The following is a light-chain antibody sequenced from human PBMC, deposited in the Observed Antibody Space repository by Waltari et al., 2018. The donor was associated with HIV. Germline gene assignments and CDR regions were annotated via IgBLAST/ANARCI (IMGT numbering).Light chain of an antibody. J-gene: IGLJ1*01. CDR1: SSAAGGYNS. Sequence: QSALTHPPSVTGSPGPSITPSCTGTSSAAGGYNSVSWYQLHPGKAPKLMIYAFSNRPSGVSNRFSGSKSDNTASLTISGLQAEDEADYYCSSYTSTSTVYVFGTGTEVTVL. CDR2: AFS. CDR3: SSYTSTSTVYV. V-gene: IGLV2-14*03.